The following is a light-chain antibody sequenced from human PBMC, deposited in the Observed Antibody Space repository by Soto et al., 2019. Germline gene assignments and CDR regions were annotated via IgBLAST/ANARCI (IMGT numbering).Light chain of an antibody. V-gene: IGKV1-17*01. CDR2: SAS. J-gene: IGKJ1*01. CDR3: LQNNSYPVT. Sequence: DIRMTQSPSSLSASVGDRVTITCRASQGIRHDLGWYQQKPGKAPKRLIYSASSLQSGVPSRLRGSGYGTELTITISSLQTEDFETYYCLQNNSYPVTFGQGTQVDIK. CDR1: QGIRHD.